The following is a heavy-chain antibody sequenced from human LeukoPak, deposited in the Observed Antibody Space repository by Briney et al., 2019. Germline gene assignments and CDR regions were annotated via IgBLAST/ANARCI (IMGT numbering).Heavy chain of an antibody. D-gene: IGHD3-22*01. CDR3: ARSYYDSSGYAPDY. CDR2: IYPGDSDT. V-gene: IGHV5-51*01. CDR1: GYSFTSYW. Sequence: RWESLKISCNGSGYSFTSYWIGWVRQMPGKGLEWMGIIYPGDSDTRYSPSFQGQVTISADKSISTAYLQWSSLKASDTAMYYCARSYYDSSGYAPDYWGQGTLVTVSS. J-gene: IGHJ4*02.